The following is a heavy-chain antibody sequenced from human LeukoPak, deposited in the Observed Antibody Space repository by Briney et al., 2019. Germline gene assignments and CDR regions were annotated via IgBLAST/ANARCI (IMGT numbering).Heavy chain of an antibody. J-gene: IGHJ4*02. D-gene: IGHD1-26*01. CDR1: GFTFSNYW. CDR2: IKSDGTST. Sequence: GGSLRLSCTASGFTFSNYWMHWVRHAPGKGLMWVSRIKSDGTSTTYADSVKGRFTISRDNAKNTLFLQMTGLRVEDTAMYYCTRPDWATGSYDEFWGQGTRVTVSS. V-gene: IGHV3-74*01. CDR3: TRPDWATGSYDEF.